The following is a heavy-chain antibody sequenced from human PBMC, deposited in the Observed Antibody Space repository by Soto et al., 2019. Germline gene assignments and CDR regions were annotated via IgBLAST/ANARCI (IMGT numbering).Heavy chain of an antibody. D-gene: IGHD2-2*02. CDR1: GGTFSSET. Sequence: SVKVSCKASGGTFSSETLTWLRQAPGQGLEWMGGIIPITDTTNYAQKFQGRVTITADESTSTVYMELSSLRSEDTAVYYCATLVPAPIKLFPRLGWFDPWGQGTLVTVSS. CDR3: ATLVPAPIKLFPRLGWFDP. CDR2: IIPITDTT. V-gene: IGHV1-69*13. J-gene: IGHJ5*02.